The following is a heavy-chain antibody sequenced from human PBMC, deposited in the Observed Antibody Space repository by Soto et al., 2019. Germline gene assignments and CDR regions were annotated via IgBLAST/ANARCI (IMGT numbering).Heavy chain of an antibody. Sequence: QVHLVESGGGVVQPGTSLRLSCAASGFSFSDYGMHWVRQAPGKGLEWLTIIWFDASHEYYADSVKGRFTFSRDNSNNTLYLQLNSLTADDTAVYFCARDQGRATADGPLGNGLDVWGQGTAVTVSS. CDR2: IWFDASHE. CDR3: ARDQGRATADGPLGNGLDV. CDR1: GFSFSDYG. D-gene: IGHD6-13*01. J-gene: IGHJ6*02. V-gene: IGHV3-33*01.